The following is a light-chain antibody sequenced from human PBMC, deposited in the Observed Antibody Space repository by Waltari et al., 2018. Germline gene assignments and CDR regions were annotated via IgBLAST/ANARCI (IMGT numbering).Light chain of an antibody. J-gene: IGKJ1*01. V-gene: IGKV1D-13*01. CDR1: KATKRA. CDR2: DTS. CDR3: QQFNEYPWT. Sequence: AIQLTQSPSFLSASVGDRVTITCRPSKATKRALAWYLQQAGKPPKLLIYDTSTLESGVPSRFSGGGTGAELTLTISSLQPEDVGTYYCQQFNEYPWTFGQGTKVEIK.